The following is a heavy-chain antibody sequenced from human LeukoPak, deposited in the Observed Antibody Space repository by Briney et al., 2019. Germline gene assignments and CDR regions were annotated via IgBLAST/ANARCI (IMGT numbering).Heavy chain of an antibody. CDR1: GFTFDHYP. CDR2: IRWSCGSI. D-gene: IGHD3-16*01. V-gene: IGHV3-9*03. CDR3: AKDIGFRSFARSYYTDV. Sequence: SQRLFCAASGFTFDHYPMHWPRDAPGKGLEGVSCIRWSCGSIRYGVSVKGRFPISRDNAKHSLYVQMNIQRPEHLDLYYCAKDIGFRSFARSYYTDVWGKGTTATVSS. J-gene: IGHJ6*03.